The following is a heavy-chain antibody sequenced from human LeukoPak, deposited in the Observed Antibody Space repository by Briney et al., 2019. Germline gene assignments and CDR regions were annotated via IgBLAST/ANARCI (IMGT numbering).Heavy chain of an antibody. D-gene: IGHD1-26*01. J-gene: IGHJ4*02. CDR1: DGSMSSCY. CDR3: ARAVVGATDY. Sequence: SETLSLTCTVSDGSMSSCYCTWIRQPAGQGLEWIGRIYPSGSTTYDPSLKSRVTMSIDTSKNQFSLKLTSVTAADTAVYYCARAVVGATDYWGQGTLVTVSS. CDR2: IYPSGST. V-gene: IGHV4-4*07.